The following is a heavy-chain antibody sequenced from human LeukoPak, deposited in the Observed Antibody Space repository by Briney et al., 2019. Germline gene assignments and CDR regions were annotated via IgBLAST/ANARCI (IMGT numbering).Heavy chain of an antibody. CDR3: AKVPSALITTQFYFDL. D-gene: IGHD3-22*01. CDR2: MSGNGDFT. Sequence: GGSLRHSCAASEFIFSTYAVSWVRQAPGKGLEWVSVMSGNGDFTDYADSVKGRFTISRDSSKNTLYLQMNSLEADDTAVYYCAKVPSALITTQFYFDLWGQGTLVTVS. J-gene: IGHJ4*02. CDR1: EFIFSTYA. V-gene: IGHV3-23*01.